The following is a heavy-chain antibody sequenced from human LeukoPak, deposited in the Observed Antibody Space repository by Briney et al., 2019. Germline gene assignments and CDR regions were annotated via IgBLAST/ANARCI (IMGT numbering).Heavy chain of an antibody. J-gene: IGHJ3*02. V-gene: IGHV1-46*01. CDR1: GYTFTNYY. CDR2: INPSGGST. Sequence: ASVKVSCKASGYTFTNYYMHWVRQAPGQGLEWMGIINPSGGSTSYAQKFQGRVTMTRDTSISTAYMELSRLRSDDTAVYYCARVSNAFDIWGQGTMVTVSS. CDR3: ARVSNAFDI.